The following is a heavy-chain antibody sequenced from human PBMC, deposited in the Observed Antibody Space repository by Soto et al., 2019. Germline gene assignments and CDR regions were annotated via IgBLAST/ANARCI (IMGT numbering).Heavy chain of an antibody. CDR1: GGSFSGYY. CDR2: INHSGST. D-gene: IGHD6-19*01. Sequence: SETLSLTCAVYGGSFSGYYWSWIRQPPGKGLEWIGEINHSGSTNYNPSLKSRVTISVDTSKNQFSLKLSSVTAADTAVYYCAREFPTYSSGPNWFDPWGQGTLVTVSS. CDR3: AREFPTYSSGPNWFDP. J-gene: IGHJ5*02. V-gene: IGHV4-34*01.